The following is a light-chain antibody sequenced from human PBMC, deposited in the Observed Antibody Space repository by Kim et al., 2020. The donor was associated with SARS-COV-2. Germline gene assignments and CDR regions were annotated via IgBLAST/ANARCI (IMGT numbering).Light chain of an antibody. CDR2: DAS. V-gene: IGKV1-33*01. CDR3: QHYDSLPYT. Sequence: FASLGDRVTITCQASQEIRNYLNWYQQKSGKAPKVLIYDASNLETGVPSRFSGSGSGTSFTFTINSLQPEDVATYYCQHYDSLPYTFGQGTKLEI. CDR1: QEIRNY. J-gene: IGKJ2*01.